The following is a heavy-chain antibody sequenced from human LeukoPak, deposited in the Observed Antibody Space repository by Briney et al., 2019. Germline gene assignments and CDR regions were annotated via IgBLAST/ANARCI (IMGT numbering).Heavy chain of an antibody. D-gene: IGHD3-10*02. J-gene: IGHJ4*02. CDR2: IYYSGST. CDR3: ARAFTVSSLYYFDY. Sequence: SESLSLTCTVSGGSISSGGYFWSWIRQHPGKGLEWIWYIYYSGSTYYNPSLKSRVTISVDTSKNQFSLKLSSVTAADTAVYYCARAFTVSSLYYFDYWGQGTLVTVSS. V-gene: IGHV4-31*03. CDR1: GGSISSGGYF.